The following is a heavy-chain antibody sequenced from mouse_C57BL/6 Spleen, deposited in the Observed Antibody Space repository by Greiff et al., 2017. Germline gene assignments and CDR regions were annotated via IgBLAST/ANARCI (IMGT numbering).Heavy chain of an antibody. J-gene: IGHJ3*01. V-gene: IGHV14-1*01. CDR2: IDPEDGDT. D-gene: IGHD2-3*01. CDR3: ALYDGYGKVL. CDR1: GYTFTSYY. Sequence: VQLQQPGTELVKPGASVKLSCKASGYTFTSYYMHWVKQRPEQGLEWIGRIDPEDGDTEYAPKFQGKATMTADTSSNTAYLQLSSLTSEDTAVYYCALYDGYGKVLWGQGTLVTVSA.